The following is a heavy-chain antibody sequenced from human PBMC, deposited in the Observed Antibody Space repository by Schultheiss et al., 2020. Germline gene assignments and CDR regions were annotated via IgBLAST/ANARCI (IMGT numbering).Heavy chain of an antibody. CDR1: GGSISSSSYY. Sequence: SQTLSLTCTVSGGSISSSSYYWGWIRQPPGKGLEWIGSIYYSGSTYYNPSLKSRVTISVDTSKNQFSLKLSSVTAADTAVYYCARRKTWYNWNYAYFDYWGQGTLVTVSS. D-gene: IGHD1-7*01. CDR2: IYYSGST. CDR3: ARRKTWYNWNYAYFDY. J-gene: IGHJ4*02. V-gene: IGHV4-39*01.